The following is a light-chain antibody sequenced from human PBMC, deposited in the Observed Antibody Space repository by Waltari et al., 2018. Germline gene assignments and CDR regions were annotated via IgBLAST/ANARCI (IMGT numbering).Light chain of an antibody. J-gene: IGKJ1*01. Sequence: EIVLTQSPGTLXLSPXEXSTLSCRASQSVERYLAWYQQKPGQPPRLLIYDASRRATGVPDSFIGSGAWTDFSLTISRLEPEDFAVYYCQMYXRLPATFX. CDR1: QSVERY. CDR2: DAS. CDR3: QMYXRLPAT. V-gene: IGKV3-20*01.